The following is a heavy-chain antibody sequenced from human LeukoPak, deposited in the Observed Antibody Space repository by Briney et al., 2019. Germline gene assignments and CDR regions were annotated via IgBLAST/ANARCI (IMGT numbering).Heavy chain of an antibody. V-gene: IGHV4-39*01. CDR3: ARLWYSSSSFDY. CDR1: GFTFSSYW. CDR2: IYYSGST. J-gene: IGHJ4*02. D-gene: IGHD6-6*01. Sequence: GSLRLSCTASGFTFSSYWMNWVRQAPGTGLEWIGSIYYSGSTYYNPSLKSRVTISVDTSKNQFSLKLSSVTAADTAVYYCARLWYSSSSFDYWGQGTLVTVSS.